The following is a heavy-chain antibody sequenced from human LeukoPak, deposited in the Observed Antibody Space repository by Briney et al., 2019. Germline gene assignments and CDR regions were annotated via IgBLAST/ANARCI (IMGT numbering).Heavy chain of an antibody. J-gene: IGHJ4*02. CDR3: AKDLKFSGYCSSTSCYNFDY. D-gene: IGHD2-2*01. CDR2: ISGSGGST. CDR1: GFTFSSYA. V-gene: IGHV3-23*01. Sequence: GGSLRLSCAASGFTFSSYAMSWVRQVPGKGLEWASAISGSGGSTYYADSVKGRFTISRDNSKNTLYLQMNSLRAEDTAVYYCAKDLKFSGYCSSTSCYNFDYWGQGTLVTVSS.